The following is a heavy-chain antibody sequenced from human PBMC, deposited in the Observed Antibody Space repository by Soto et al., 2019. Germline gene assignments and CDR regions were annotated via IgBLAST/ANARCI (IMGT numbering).Heavy chain of an antibody. CDR3: ARHQYCSSTSCPPFDI. J-gene: IGHJ3*02. CDR2: IYYSGST. D-gene: IGHD2-2*01. CDR1: GGSISSYY. V-gene: IGHV4-59*08. Sequence: SETLSLTCTVSGGSISSYYWSWIRQPPGKGLEWIGYIYYSGSTNYNPSLKSRVTISVDTSKNQFSLKLSSVTAADTAVYYCARHQYCSSTSCPPFDIWGQGTMVTVSS.